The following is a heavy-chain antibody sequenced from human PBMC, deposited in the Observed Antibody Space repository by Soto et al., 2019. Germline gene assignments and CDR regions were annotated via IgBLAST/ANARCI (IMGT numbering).Heavy chain of an antibody. CDR2: IFPDDSDT. J-gene: IGHJ4*02. CDR1: GYIIKNYW. Sequence: PGESLKISCNASGYIIKNYWIGWVRQMPGQGLEWMGIIFPDDSDTRYSPSFQGHVTISVDKSISTAYVQWSSLKASDSAIYYCFRGGVTSRTFDYWGQGTLVIVSS. CDR3: FRGGVTSRTFDY. V-gene: IGHV5-51*01. D-gene: IGHD3-16*01.